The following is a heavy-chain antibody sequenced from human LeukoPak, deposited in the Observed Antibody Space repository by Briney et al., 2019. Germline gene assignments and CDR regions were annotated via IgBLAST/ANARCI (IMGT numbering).Heavy chain of an antibody. D-gene: IGHD6-19*01. V-gene: IGHV4-34*01. CDR3: ARGMAVAGRGNWFDP. Sequence: SETLSLTCAVYGGSLSGYYWSWIRLPPGKGLEWIGEINHGGSTNYNPSLKSRVTISVDTSKNQFSLKLTSVTAADTAVYYCARGMAVAGRGNWFDPWGQGTLVTVSS. CDR2: INHGGST. CDR1: GGSLSGYY. J-gene: IGHJ5*02.